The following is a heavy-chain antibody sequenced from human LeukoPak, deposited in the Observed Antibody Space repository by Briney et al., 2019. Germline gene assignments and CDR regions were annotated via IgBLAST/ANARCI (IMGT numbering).Heavy chain of an antibody. J-gene: IGHJ6*03. D-gene: IGHD3-22*01. CDR2: MNPNSGNT. CDR1: GYTLTSYD. V-gene: IGHV1-8*01. CDR3: ARGRRRITMIVVVTVPRDYYMDV. Sequence: ASVKVSCKASGYTLTSYDINWVRQATGQGLEWMGWMNPNSGNTGYAQKFQGRVTMTRNTSISTAYMELSSLRSEDTAVYYCARGRRRITMIVVVTVPRDYYMDVWGKGTTVTISS.